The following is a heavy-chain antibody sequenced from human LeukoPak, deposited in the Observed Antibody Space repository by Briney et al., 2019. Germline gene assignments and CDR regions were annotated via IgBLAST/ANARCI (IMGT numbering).Heavy chain of an antibody. CDR2: INPNSGGT. D-gene: IGHD1-26*01. CDR1: GYTFTSYD. J-gene: IGHJ4*02. Sequence: ASVKVSCKASGYTFTSYDINWVRQATGQGLEWMGWINPNSGGTNYAQKFQGRVTMTRDTSISTAYMELSRLRSDDTAVYYCASRGSGSYPADYWGQGTLVTVSS. V-gene: IGHV1-2*02. CDR3: ASRGSGSYPADY.